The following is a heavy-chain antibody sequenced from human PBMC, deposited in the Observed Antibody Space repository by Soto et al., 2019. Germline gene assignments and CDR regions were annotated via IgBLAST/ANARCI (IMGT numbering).Heavy chain of an antibody. Sequence: SVKVSCKASGGTFSSYSISWVRQAPGQGLEWMGGIIPIFGTANYAQKFQGRVTITADKSTSTAYMELSSLRSEDTAVYYCASGMATIGKLDYWGQGTLVTVSS. CDR2: IIPIFGTA. J-gene: IGHJ4*02. CDR1: GGTFSSYS. V-gene: IGHV1-69*06. CDR3: ASGMATIGKLDY. D-gene: IGHD5-12*01.